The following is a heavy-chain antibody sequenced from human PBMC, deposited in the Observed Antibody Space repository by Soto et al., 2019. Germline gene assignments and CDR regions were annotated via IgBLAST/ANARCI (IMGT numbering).Heavy chain of an antibody. D-gene: IGHD6-13*01. CDR1: GGSISSGDYY. J-gene: IGHJ6*02. Sequence: PSETLSLTCTVSGGSISSGDYYWSWIRQPPGKGLEWIGYIYYSGSTYYNPSLKSRVTISVDTSKNQFSLKLSSVTAADTAVYYCARDKGYSSSWGYQYYYGMDVWGQGTTVTVSS. CDR2: IYYSGST. CDR3: ARDKGYSSSWGYQYYYGMDV. V-gene: IGHV4-30-4*01.